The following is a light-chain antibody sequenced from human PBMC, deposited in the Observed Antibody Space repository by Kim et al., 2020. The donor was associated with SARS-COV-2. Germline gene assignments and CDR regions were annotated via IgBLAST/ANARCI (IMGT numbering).Light chain of an antibody. CDR3: AVWDDGLNGLL. V-gene: IGLV1-44*01. CDR1: SSNIESNT. CDR2: NYN. Sequence: QSVLTQPPSASGTPGQRVTISCSGSSSNIESNTVNWYQHVPGRAPTVLIYNYNRRPSGVPDRFSGSKSGTSASLAISGLQSEDEADYYCAVWDDGLNGLLFGGGTQLTVL. J-gene: IGLJ2*01.